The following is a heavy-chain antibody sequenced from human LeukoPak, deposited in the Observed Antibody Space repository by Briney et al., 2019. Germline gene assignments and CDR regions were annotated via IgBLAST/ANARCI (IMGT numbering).Heavy chain of an antibody. CDR2: IYYSGST. V-gene: IGHV4-59*08. D-gene: IGHD5-12*01. J-gene: IGHJ4*02. Sequence: SETLSLTCNVSGGSIRSYYWSWIRQPPGKGLEWIGYIYYSGSTDYNPSLKSRVTVSVDTSKNQFSLNMSSVTAADTAVYYCARCGYSGYEYDYWGQGTLVTVSS. CDR3: ARCGYSGYEYDY. CDR1: GGSIRSYY.